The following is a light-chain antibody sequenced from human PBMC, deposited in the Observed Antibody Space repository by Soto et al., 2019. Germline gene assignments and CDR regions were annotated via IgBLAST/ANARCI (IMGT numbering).Light chain of an antibody. CDR1: QSVSSN. J-gene: IGKJ1*01. Sequence: EIVMTQSPATLSVSPGERATLSCRASQSVSSNLAWYQQKPGQAPRLLIYGASTRATGIPATFSGSGSGTESPLAISSLQSEDFAVYYCQRYNNWPRTFGQGTKVEIK. V-gene: IGKV3-15*01. CDR2: GAS. CDR3: QRYNNWPRT.